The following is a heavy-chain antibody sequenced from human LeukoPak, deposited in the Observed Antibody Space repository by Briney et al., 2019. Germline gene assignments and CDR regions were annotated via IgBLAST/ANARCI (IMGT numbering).Heavy chain of an antibody. CDR1: GYTFTSYD. CDR3: ARGRLYFDWLLTQGNYYDKYV. Sequence: ASVTVSCKATGYTFTSYDSNWLRQAIGQPLEWVGWMNPNSGNTGNAQKFQGRVTITSKTSISTAYMELSSLRSEDTAVYYSARGRLYFDWLLTQGNYYDKYVWGKGTTVTVSS. J-gene: IGHJ6*03. V-gene: IGHV1-8*03. CDR2: MNPNSGNT. D-gene: IGHD3-9*01.